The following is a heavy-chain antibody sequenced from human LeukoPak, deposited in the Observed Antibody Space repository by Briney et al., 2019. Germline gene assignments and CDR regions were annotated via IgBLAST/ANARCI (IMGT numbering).Heavy chain of an antibody. D-gene: IGHD6-19*01. CDR1: GFTFSSYT. Sequence: PGGSLRLSCAASGFTFSSYTMNWVRQAPGKGLEWVSSISSSSSYKYYADSVKGRFTISRDNSKNTLYLQMNSLRAEDTAVYYCATEQGIAVAGSTDVWGKGTTVTVSS. V-gene: IGHV3-21*04. J-gene: IGHJ6*04. CDR3: ATEQGIAVAGSTDV. CDR2: ISSSSSYK.